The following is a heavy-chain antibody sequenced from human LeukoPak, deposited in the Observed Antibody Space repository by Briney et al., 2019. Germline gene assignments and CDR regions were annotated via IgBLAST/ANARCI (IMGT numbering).Heavy chain of an antibody. CDR1: GFPFSTCE. Sequence: GGSLRLSCAASGFPFSTCEVNWVRQAPGKGLEWVSYISSSGSTIYYADSVKGRFTISRDNAKNSLYLQMNSLRAEDTAVYYCARLDSRWYVGDYWGQGTLVTVSS. V-gene: IGHV3-48*03. J-gene: IGHJ4*02. D-gene: IGHD6-13*01. CDR3: ARLDSRWYVGDY. CDR2: ISSSGSTI.